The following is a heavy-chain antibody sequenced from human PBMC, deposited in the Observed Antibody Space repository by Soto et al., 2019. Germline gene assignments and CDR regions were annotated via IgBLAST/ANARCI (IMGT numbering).Heavy chain of an antibody. Sequence: GGSLRLSCAASGFTFSNAWMNWVRQAPGKGLEWVGRIKSKTDGGTTDYAAPVKGRFTISRDDPKNTLYLQMNSLKTEDTAVYYCTTDQDIVLVPAAQTGFDYWGQGTLVTVSS. J-gene: IGHJ4*02. D-gene: IGHD2-2*01. V-gene: IGHV3-15*07. CDR1: GFTFSNAW. CDR3: TTDQDIVLVPAAQTGFDY. CDR2: IKSKTDGGTT.